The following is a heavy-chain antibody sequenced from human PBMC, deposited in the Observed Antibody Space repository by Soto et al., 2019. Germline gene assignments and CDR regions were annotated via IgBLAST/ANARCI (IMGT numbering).Heavy chain of an antibody. V-gene: IGHV3-11*01. Sequence: PGGSLRLSCAASGYTFSDYYMSWIRQAPGKGLEWVAYISSTSSIIYDADSVKGRFTSSRDNDKNSLFLQMNSLRAEDTAVYYCARDLGYYESSGYFDYWGQGTLVTVSS. CDR1: GYTFSDYY. CDR2: ISSTSSII. D-gene: IGHD3-22*01. J-gene: IGHJ4*02. CDR3: ARDLGYYESSGYFDY.